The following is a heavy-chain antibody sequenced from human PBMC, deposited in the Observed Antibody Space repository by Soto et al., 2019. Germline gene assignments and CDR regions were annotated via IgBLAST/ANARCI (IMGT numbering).Heavy chain of an antibody. CDR2: ITNRGTHT. CDR3: TRAHEVAWFDS. CDR1: GFSFSSYT. V-gene: IGHV3-21*06. Sequence: PGGSLRLSCTASGFSFSSYTMNWVRQAPGKGLQWVASITNRGTHTYSADSVKGRFTISRDNDKNSLYLQMNNLRAEDTATYYCTRAHEVAWFDSWGLGTLVTVSS. J-gene: IGHJ5*01. D-gene: IGHD2-15*01.